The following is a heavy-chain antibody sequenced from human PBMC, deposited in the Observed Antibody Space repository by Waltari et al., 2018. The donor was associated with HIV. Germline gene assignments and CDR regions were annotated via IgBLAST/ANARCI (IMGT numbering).Heavy chain of an antibody. CDR1: GFTVSSTY. CDR3: AREGLGIAAAGKDY. D-gene: IGHD6-13*01. Sequence: EVQLVESGGGWVQPGGSLSLSCAASGFTVSSTYMSWVREAPGKGLEWVSVIYSGGSTYYADSVKGRFTISRDNSKNTLYLQMNSLRAEDTAVYYCAREGLGIAAAGKDYWGQGTLVTVSS. J-gene: IGHJ4*02. CDR2: IYSGGST. V-gene: IGHV3-66*02.